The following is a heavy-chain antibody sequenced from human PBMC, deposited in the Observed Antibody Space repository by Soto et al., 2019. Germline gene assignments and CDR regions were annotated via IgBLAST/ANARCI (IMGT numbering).Heavy chain of an antibody. CDR2: TIPVFNTA. V-gene: IGHV1-69*06. Sequence: QVQLEQSGAEVKKPGSSVKVSCKASGGTLSDHGVAWLRQAPGQGLEWMGGTIPVFNTAKYAQKFQGRVTVTEDKSTNIAYMELSSPRSEDTAFYFCARGVYGSGNYYTGPSAFDIWGQGTMVIVSS. D-gene: IGHD3-10*01. CDR3: ARGVYGSGNYYTGPSAFDI. CDR1: GGTLSDHG. J-gene: IGHJ3*02.